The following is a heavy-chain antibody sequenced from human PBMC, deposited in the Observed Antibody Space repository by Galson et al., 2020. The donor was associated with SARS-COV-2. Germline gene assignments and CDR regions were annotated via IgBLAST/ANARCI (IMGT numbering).Heavy chain of an antibody. Sequence: SETLSLTCTVSGGSISSYYWSWIRQPPGKGLEWIGYIYYSGSTNYNPSLKSRVTISVDTSKNQFSLKLSSVTAADTAVYYCARAQTRLYFDLWGRGTLVTVSS. CDR1: GGSISSYY. J-gene: IGHJ2*01. CDR2: IYYSGST. CDR3: ARAQTRLYFDL. V-gene: IGHV4-59*01.